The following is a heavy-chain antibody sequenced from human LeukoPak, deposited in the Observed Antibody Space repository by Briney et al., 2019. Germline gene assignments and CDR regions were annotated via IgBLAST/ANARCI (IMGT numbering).Heavy chain of an antibody. V-gene: IGHV4-39*02. D-gene: IGHD3-22*01. Sequence: PSETLSLTCIVSGGSASGGNYYWGWIRQPPGKGLEWIGGISSSGNTYYNPSLKSRITISIDTSKNHFSLKLSSVTAADTAVYYCARGVTMIVVVTHDWYFDLWGRGTLVTVSS. CDR3: ARGVTMIVVVTHDWYFDL. CDR2: ISSSGNT. CDR1: GGSASGGNYY. J-gene: IGHJ2*01.